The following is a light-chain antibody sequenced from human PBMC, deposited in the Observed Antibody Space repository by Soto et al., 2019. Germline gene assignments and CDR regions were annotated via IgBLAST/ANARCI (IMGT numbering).Light chain of an antibody. Sequence: DIVMTQSPDSLAVSLGERATINCKSSQSLLYSSNNKNSLAWYQQKPGQPPKLLIYWASTRESGVPDRFSGSGSGTDFTLTISSLQAEDVAVYYCQQYSTTPLTFGGGTKVEIK. J-gene: IGKJ4*01. CDR1: QSLLYSSNNKNS. CDR2: WAS. V-gene: IGKV4-1*01. CDR3: QQYSTTPLT.